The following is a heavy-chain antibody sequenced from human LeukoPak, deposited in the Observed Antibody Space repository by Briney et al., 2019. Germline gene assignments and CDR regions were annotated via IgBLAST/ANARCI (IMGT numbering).Heavy chain of an antibody. CDR1: AFTFSDYS. CDR3: ARDRIKSGSYYFDY. D-gene: IGHD1-26*01. CDR2: ISGRSSTI. Sequence: GGSLRHSCAASAFTFSDYSMNWVRQAPGKGLEWVSYISGRSSTIYYADSVKGRFTISRDNTQNSMYLQMNSLRAEDTAVYYCARDRIKSGSYYFDYWGQGPLVTVSS. V-gene: IGHV3-48*01. J-gene: IGHJ4*02.